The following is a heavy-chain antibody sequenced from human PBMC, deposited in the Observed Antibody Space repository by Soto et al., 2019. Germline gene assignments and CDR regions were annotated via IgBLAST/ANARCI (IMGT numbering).Heavy chain of an antibody. CDR1: GYTFTRYG. CDR2: ISAYNGNT. Sequence: ASGKGSCKASGYTFTRYGISWVREAPGQGLELMGWISAYNGNTNYAQKLQGRVTMTTDTSTSTAYMELRSLRSDDTAVYYCASWIYCGGDCYDFYYYYVMDVWGQGTTVTV. D-gene: IGHD2-21*02. CDR3: ASWIYCGGDCYDFYYYYVMDV. J-gene: IGHJ6*02. V-gene: IGHV1-18*01.